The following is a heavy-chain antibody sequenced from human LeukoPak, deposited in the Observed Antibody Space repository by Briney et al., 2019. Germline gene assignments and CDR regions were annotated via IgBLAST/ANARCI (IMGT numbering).Heavy chain of an antibody. D-gene: IGHD4-17*01. CDR2: ISADTGNT. CDR1: GYTFTEYG. CDR3: ARDPTVPEPPFDF. Sequence: GASVKVSCKASGYTFTEYGIIWVRQAPGQGLDWMGWISADTGNTNFAQKFQDRVTLTTDTSTSTAFMELRSLTSDDTAVYYCARDPTVPEPPFDFWGQRTLVTVSS. V-gene: IGHV1-18*01. J-gene: IGHJ4*02.